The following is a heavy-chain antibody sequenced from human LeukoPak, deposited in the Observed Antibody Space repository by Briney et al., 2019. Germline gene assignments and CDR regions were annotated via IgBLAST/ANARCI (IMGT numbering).Heavy chain of an antibody. CDR2: ISHSGNT. D-gene: IGHD1-1*01. Sequence: SETLSLTCAVSRGSISSSNWWSWVRQPPGKGLEWIGEISHSGNTNYNPSLESRVTISVDKSKNQFSLKLSSVTAADTAVYFCARVTGTTPFDYWGQGTLVTVSS. V-gene: IGHV4-4*02. J-gene: IGHJ4*02. CDR1: RGSISSSNW. CDR3: ARVTGTTPFDY.